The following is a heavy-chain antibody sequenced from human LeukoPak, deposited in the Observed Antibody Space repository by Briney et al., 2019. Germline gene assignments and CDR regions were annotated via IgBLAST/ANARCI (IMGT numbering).Heavy chain of an antibody. Sequence: PSETLSLTCIVSGGSTSSYYSSWIRPPAGKGLEWIGYVYYGGSTYYNPSLKSRLTISVDTSKNKFSLKLSSVTAADTAVYYCARRREGVSWFDPWGQGTLVTVSS. CDR2: VYYGGST. V-gene: IGHV4-59*08. J-gene: IGHJ5*02. CDR1: GGSTSSYY. D-gene: IGHD1-26*01. CDR3: ARRREGVSWFDP.